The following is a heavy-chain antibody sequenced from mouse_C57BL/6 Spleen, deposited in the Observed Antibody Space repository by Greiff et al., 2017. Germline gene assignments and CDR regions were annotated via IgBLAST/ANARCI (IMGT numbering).Heavy chain of an antibody. V-gene: IGHV14-3*01. Sequence: VQLQQSVAELVRPGASVKLSCTASGFIIKNTYMHWVKQRPEQGLEWIGRIDPANGNTKYALTFQGKATITADTSSNTAYLQLSSLNSENTDIYYCASTTRKHYYAMDYWGQGTSVTVSS. CDR3: ASTTRKHYYAMDY. CDR1: GFIIKNTY. D-gene: IGHD1-1*01. J-gene: IGHJ4*01. CDR2: IDPANGNT.